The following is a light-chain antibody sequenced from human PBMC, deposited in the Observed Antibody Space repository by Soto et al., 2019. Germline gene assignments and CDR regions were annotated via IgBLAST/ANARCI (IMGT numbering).Light chain of an antibody. CDR2: AAS. CDR1: QRISTY. Sequence: QMTQSPSSLSASVGYRFTTTCRASQRISTYLHWYQQKTGKATKLLIYAASTLQSGVPSRFSGSGSGTDFTLNISSLQPEDFATYFCQHGYSTTLTVAGGTKV. J-gene: IGKJ4*01. CDR3: QHGYSTTLT. V-gene: IGKV1-39*01.